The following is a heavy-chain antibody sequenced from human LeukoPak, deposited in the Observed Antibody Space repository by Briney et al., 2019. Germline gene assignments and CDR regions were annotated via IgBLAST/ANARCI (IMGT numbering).Heavy chain of an antibody. CDR2: IIGSGGST. J-gene: IGHJ3*02. V-gene: IGHV3-23*01. D-gene: IGHD3-10*01. CDR1: GFTFSSYA. CDR3: AKDQRGLDAFDI. Sequence: GGSLRLSRAASGFTFSSYAMSWVRQAPGKGLEWVSAIIGSGGSTYYADSVKGRFTISRDSSKSTLSLQMNSLRADDTAIYYCAKDQRGLDAFDIWGQGTMVTVSS.